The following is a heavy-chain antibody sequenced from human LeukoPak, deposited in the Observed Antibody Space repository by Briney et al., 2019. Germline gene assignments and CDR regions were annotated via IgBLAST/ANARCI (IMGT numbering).Heavy chain of an antibody. Sequence: GGSLRLSCAASGFTFSSYAMSWVRQAPGKGLEWVSAISGSGGSTYYADSVKGRFTISRDNSKNTLYLQMNSLRAEDTAVYYCAKTRGYSYGTYYFDYWGQGTLVTVSS. V-gene: IGHV3-23*01. J-gene: IGHJ4*02. CDR1: GFTFSSYA. CDR2: ISGSGGST. CDR3: AKTRGYSYGTYYFDY. D-gene: IGHD5-18*01.